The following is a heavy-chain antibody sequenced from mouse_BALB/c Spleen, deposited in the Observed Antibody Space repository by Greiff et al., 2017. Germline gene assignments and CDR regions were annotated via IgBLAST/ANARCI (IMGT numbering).Heavy chain of an antibody. D-gene: IGHD2-10*01. CDR1: GYSITSYYA. CDR2: ISYSGST. J-gene: IGHJ1*01. Sequence: EVKLMESGPGLVKPSQSLSLTCTVTGYSITSYYAWNWIRQFPGNKLEWMGYISYSGSTSYNPSLKSRISITRDTSKNQFFLQLNSVTTEDTATYYCARRGAYHWYFDVWGAGTTVTVSS. V-gene: IGHV3-2*02. CDR3: ARRGAYHWYFDV.